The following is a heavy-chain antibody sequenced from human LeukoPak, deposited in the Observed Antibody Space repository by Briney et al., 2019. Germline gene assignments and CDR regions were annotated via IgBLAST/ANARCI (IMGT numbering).Heavy chain of an antibody. CDR2: ISYDGSNK. V-gene: IGHV3-30*03. J-gene: IGHJ6*03. CDR3: ASVYYMTS. CDR1: GFTFSSYG. Sequence: PGGSLRLSCAASGFTFSSYGMHWVRQAPGKGLEWVAVISYDGSNKYYADSVKGRFTISRDNAKNSLYLQMNSLRAEDTAVYYCASVYYMTSGAKGPRSPSP.